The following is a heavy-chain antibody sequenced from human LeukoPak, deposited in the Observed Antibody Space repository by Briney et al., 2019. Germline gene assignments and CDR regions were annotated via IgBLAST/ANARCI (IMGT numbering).Heavy chain of an antibody. Sequence: AVKVSCKASGYTFTNYDINWVRQATGQGLEWMGWMNPNSGNTGYAQKFQGRVTITRNTSISTAYMELSSLRSEDTAVYYCARGGGDGYNFIPYWGQGTLVTVSS. V-gene: IGHV1-8*03. D-gene: IGHD5-24*01. CDR3: ARGGGDGYNFIPY. CDR1: GYTFTNYD. CDR2: MNPNSGNT. J-gene: IGHJ4*02.